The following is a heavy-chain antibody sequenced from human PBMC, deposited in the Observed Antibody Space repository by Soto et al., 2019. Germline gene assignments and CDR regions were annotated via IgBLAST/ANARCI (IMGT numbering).Heavy chain of an antibody. CDR1: EFMYISYD. D-gene: IGHD5-12*01. CDR3: ARDLSPSGYDRPPSLDK. CDR2: VWHDGSKQ. V-gene: IGHV3-33*01. Sequence: AQIVSSAPSEFMYISYDIQSVKQAPDKGLEWVAIVWHDGSKQFYADSVKGRFTIARDNAKNTLFLQMSSLRAEDTGVYYCARDLSPSGYDRPPSLDKWGQGTLVTVSS. J-gene: IGHJ4*02.